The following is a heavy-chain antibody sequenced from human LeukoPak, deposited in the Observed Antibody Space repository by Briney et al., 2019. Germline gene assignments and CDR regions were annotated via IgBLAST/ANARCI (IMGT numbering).Heavy chain of an antibody. Sequence: GGSLRLSCAASGFTFSDYYMSWIRQAPGMGLEWVSYISSSSSYTNYADSVKGRFTISRDNAMNSLYLQMNSLRAEDTAVYYCARGYCGSSDCHVARHFEYWGQGTLVTVSS. D-gene: IGHD3-10*01. CDR3: ARGYCGSSDCHVARHFEY. CDR2: ISSSSSYT. CDR1: GFTFSDYY. V-gene: IGHV3-11*06. J-gene: IGHJ4*02.